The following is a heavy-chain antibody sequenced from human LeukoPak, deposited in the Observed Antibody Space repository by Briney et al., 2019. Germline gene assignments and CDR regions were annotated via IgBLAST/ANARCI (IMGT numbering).Heavy chain of an antibody. D-gene: IGHD3-10*01. CDR1: GGSLSGYY. J-gene: IGHJ4*02. CDR2: VNHSGST. Sequence: SETLSLTCAVYGGSLSGYYWSWIRQPPGKGLEWIGEVNHSGSTNYNPSLKSRVTISVDTSKNQFSLKLSSVTAADTAVYYCARQGDGSGSYGDYWGQGTLVTVSS. V-gene: IGHV4-34*01. CDR3: ARQGDGSGSYGDY.